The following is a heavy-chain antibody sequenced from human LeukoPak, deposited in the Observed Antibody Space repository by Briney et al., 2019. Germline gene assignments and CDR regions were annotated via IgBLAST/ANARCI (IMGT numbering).Heavy chain of an antibody. CDR2: IYYSGNT. CDR3: ARLRYNPKVLES. V-gene: IGHV4-39*01. J-gene: IGHJ4*02. D-gene: IGHD1-14*01. Sequence: SETLSLTCTVSGGSISSSNYHWGWIRQPPGKGLEWIGSIYYSGNTNYNPSLKSRVTISVDTSKNQFSLKVNSVTAADTAVYYCARLRYNPKVLESWGQGALVTVSS. CDR1: GGSISSSNYH.